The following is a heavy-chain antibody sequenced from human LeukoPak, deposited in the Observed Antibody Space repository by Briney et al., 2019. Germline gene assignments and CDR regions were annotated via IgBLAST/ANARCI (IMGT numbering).Heavy chain of an antibody. Sequence: GGSLRLSCAASGFTFSSYWMSWVRQAPGKGPEWVANIKQDGSEKYYVDSVKGRFTISRDNAKNSLYLQMNSLRAEDTAVYYCAKDLFILRLQSMVDYWGQGTLVTVSS. CDR3: AKDLFILRLQSMVDY. J-gene: IGHJ4*02. V-gene: IGHV3-7*03. CDR2: IKQDGSEK. CDR1: GFTFSSYW. D-gene: IGHD5-24*01.